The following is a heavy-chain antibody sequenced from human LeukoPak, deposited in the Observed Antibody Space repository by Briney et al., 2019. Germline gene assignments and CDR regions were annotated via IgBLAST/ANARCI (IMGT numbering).Heavy chain of an antibody. D-gene: IGHD3-3*01. CDR1: GYSISSGYY. Sequence: SETLSLTCAVSGYSISSGYYWGWIRQPPGNGLEWIGSIYHSGSTYYNPSLKSRVTISVDTSKNQFSLKLSSVTAADTAVYYCARILVDALDYWGQGTLVTVSS. CDR2: IYHSGST. J-gene: IGHJ4*02. CDR3: ARILVDALDY. V-gene: IGHV4-38-2*01.